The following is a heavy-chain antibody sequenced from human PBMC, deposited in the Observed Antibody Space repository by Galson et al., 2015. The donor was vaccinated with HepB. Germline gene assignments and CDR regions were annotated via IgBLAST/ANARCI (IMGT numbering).Heavy chain of an antibody. CDR3: ARDLLYYYDSSGYKQTPT. V-gene: IGHV3-53*01. CDR1: GFTVSSNY. J-gene: IGHJ5*02. CDR2: IYSGGST. D-gene: IGHD3-22*01. Sequence: SLRLSCAASGFTVSSNYMSWVRQAPGKGLEWVSVIYSGGSTYYADSVKGRFTISRDNSKNTLYLQMNSLRAEDTAVYYCARDLLYYYDSSGYKQTPTWGQGTLVTVSS.